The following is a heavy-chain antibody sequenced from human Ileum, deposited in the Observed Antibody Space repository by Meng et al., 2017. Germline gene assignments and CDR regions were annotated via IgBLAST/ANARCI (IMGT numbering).Heavy chain of an antibody. CDR1: GGSISSSIW. V-gene: IGHV4-4*02. CDR2: SHHSGTT. CDR3: ARGVVSGSHYNTY. J-gene: IGHJ4*02. Sequence: QVQPQVPGLGLVKPSGTLSLTCAVSGGSISSSIWWSWVRQPPEKGLQWIGESHHSGTTNYSPSLKSRLTISVDKSKNQFSLKLQSVTAADTAVYFCARGVVSGSHYNTYWGQGILVTVSS. D-gene: IGHD3-10*01.